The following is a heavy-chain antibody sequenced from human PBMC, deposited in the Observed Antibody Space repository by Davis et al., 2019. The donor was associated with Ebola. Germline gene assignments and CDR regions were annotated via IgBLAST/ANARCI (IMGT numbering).Heavy chain of an antibody. J-gene: IGHJ6*02. D-gene: IGHD5-12*01. Sequence: ASVKVSCKASGYTFTGYYMHWVRQAPGQGLEWMGWINLNSGGTNYAQTFQGWVTMTRDTSISTAYMELSRLRSDDTAVYYCARGGIVATTYYYYGMDVWGQGTTVTVSS. CDR3: ARGGIVATTYYYYGMDV. V-gene: IGHV1-2*04. CDR2: INLNSGGT. CDR1: GYTFTGYY.